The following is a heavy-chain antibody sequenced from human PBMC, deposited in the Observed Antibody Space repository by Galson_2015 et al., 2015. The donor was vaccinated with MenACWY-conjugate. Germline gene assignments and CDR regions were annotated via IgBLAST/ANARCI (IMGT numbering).Heavy chain of an antibody. CDR3: ECAPRNALDI. Sequence: SLRLSCAAPGFTFSSYAMSWVRQAPGKGLEWVSIISGSGGTTYYADSVKGRFTISRDNSKDTLYLQMNSLRAEDTAVYYCECAPRNALDIGGKGQWSPSLQ. V-gene: IGHV3-23*01. J-gene: IGHJ3*02. CDR1: GFTFSSYA. D-gene: IGHD4/OR15-4a*01. CDR2: ISGSGGTT.